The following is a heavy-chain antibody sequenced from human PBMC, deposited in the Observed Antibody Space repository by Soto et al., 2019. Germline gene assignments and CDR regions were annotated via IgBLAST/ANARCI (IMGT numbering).Heavy chain of an antibody. V-gene: IGHV1-18*01. CDR3: APHTLDTGMPSGY. D-gene: IGHD5-18*01. CDR2: IGGYKGNT. Sequence: QVQLVQSGAEVREPGASVKVSCKASGYTFTNYGVSWVRQAPGQGLEWMGWIGGYKGNTNYAQKLQGRVTLTQDTSTSTAYMELRSLRSDDTAVYYCAPHTLDTGMPSGYWGQGTLVTVSS. CDR1: GYTFTNYG. J-gene: IGHJ4*02.